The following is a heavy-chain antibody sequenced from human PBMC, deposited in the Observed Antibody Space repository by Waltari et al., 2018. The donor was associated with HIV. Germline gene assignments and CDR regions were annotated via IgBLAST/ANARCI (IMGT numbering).Heavy chain of an antibody. CDR2: IYPDDTT. CDR3: ATGVRYYGP. J-gene: IGHJ5*02. Sequence: EVLLAESGGGLIQPGGSLGLSCAASHSSISAKHVTWIRQAPGGSLEWVAVIYPDDTTHYADSVSGRFTISRAKSRTKVFLLMNSLFVDDTATYFCATGVRYYGPWGQGTRVTVSS. D-gene: IGHD3-22*01. V-gene: IGHV3-53*01. CDR1: HSSISAKH.